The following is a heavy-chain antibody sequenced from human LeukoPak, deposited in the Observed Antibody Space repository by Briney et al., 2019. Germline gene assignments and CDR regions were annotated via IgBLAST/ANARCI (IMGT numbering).Heavy chain of an antibody. Sequence: GGSLRLSCAASGFTFSSYGMHWVRQAPGKGLEWVAVILYDGSNKYYADSVKGRFTISRDNSKNTLYLQMNSLRAEDTAVYYCAKDRNPRRAKDDYFDYWGQGTLVTVSS. CDR1: GFTFSSYG. V-gene: IGHV3-30*18. J-gene: IGHJ4*02. CDR3: AKDRNPRRAKDDYFDY. CDR2: ILYDGSNK. D-gene: IGHD1-26*01.